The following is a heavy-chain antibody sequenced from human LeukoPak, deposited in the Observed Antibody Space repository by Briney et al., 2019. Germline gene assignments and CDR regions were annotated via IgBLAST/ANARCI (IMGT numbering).Heavy chain of an antibody. CDR2: VAYTGST. D-gene: IGHD3-22*01. V-gene: IGHV4-30-4*01. Sequence: SETLSLTCTVSGASITSGEFYCSWIRQSPGKGLEWIGDVAYTGSTNYNPSLRSRVTMSLDMSKNQFSLKLSSVTAAHTAIYYCARDQYDSGGSFLGNDYWGQGTLVTVSS. CDR3: ARDQYDSGGSFLGNDY. J-gene: IGHJ4*02. CDR1: GASITSGEFY.